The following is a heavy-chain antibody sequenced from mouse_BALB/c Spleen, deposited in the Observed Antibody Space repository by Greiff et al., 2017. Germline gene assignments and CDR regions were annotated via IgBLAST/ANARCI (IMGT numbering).Heavy chain of an antibody. CDR3: ARDRGNYGYFDV. CDR2: ISDGGSYT. Sequence: EVQVVESGGGLVKPGGSLKLSCAASGFTFSDYYMYWVRQTPEKRLEWVATISDGGSYTYYPDSVKGRFTISRDNAKNNLYLQMSSLKSEDTAMYYCARDRGNYGYFDVWGAGTTVTVSS. D-gene: IGHD2-1*01. V-gene: IGHV5-4*02. J-gene: IGHJ1*01. CDR1: GFTFSDYY.